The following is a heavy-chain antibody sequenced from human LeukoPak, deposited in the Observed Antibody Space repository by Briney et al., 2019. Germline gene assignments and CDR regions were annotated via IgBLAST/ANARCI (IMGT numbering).Heavy chain of an antibody. CDR1: GFTFSSYG. J-gene: IGHJ6*03. CDR3: ARDSKSSSPWAEYYYYYYYMDV. Sequence: GRSLRLSCAASGFTFSSYGMHWVRQAPGKGLEWVAFIRYDGSNKYYADSVKGRFTISRDNSKNTLYLQMNSLRAEDTAVYYCARDSKSSSPWAEYYYYYYYMDVWGKGTTVTVSS. CDR2: IRYDGSNK. V-gene: IGHV3-33*01. D-gene: IGHD6-6*01.